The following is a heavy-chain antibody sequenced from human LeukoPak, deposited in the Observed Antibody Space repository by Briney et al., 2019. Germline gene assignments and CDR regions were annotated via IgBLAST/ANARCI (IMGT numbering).Heavy chain of an antibody. Sequence: PSETLSLTCAVYGGSFSGYYWSWILQPPGKGLEWIGEINHSGSTNYNPSLKSRVTISVDTSKNQFSLKLSSVTAADTAVYYCARGLPLYYYGSGSYYKPFFDYWGQGTLVTVSS. CDR3: ARGLPLYYYGSGSYYKPFFDY. CDR1: GGSFSGYY. CDR2: INHSGST. D-gene: IGHD3-10*01. J-gene: IGHJ4*02. V-gene: IGHV4-34*01.